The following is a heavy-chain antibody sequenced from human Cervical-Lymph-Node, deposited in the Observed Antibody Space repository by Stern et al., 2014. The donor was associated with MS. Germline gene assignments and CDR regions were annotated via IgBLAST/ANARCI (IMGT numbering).Heavy chain of an antibody. D-gene: IGHD5-12*01. CDR2: IIPVLGST. V-gene: IGHV1-69*04. J-gene: IGHJ5*02. CDR3: ARGVATIQGTDWFDP. CDR1: GVMFSSFA. Sequence: VQLLQSGAEVRKPGSSVKVSCKASGVMFSSFAISWMRQAPGHRFEWMGGIIPVLGSTNYAQKFQARLTISADKSSTTAYMELSNLRSEDTALYYCARGVATIQGTDWFDPWGQGTLVTVSS.